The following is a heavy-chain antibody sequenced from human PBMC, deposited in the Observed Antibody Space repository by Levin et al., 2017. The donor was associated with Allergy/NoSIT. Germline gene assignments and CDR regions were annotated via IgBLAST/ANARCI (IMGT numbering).Heavy chain of an antibody. CDR2: IKQDGSVK. V-gene: IGHV3-7*01. CDR1: GFTFSSYW. Sequence: HPGGSLRLSCTASGFTFSSYWMSWVRQAPGKGLEWVANIKQDGSVKYYVDSVKARFTISRDNAKNSLYLQMNSLRAEDTAVYYCAKEPYGTFSDYWGQGTLVTVSS. CDR3: AKEPYGTFSDY. J-gene: IGHJ4*02. D-gene: IGHD4-17*01.